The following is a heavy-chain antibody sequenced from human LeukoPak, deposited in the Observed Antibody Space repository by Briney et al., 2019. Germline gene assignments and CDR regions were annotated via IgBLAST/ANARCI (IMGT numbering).Heavy chain of an antibody. CDR3: TRGRTTVDRFDP. V-gene: IGHV1-2*02. CDR1: GYTFTGYY. Sequence: ASVKVSCKASGYTFTGYYIHWVRQAPRQGLEWMGWINPNSGDTNYAQKFQGRVTMTRDTSISTAFMDLSRLRVDDSAVYYCTRGRTTVDRFDPWGQGTLVTVSS. D-gene: IGHD4-23*01. J-gene: IGHJ5*02. CDR2: INPNSGDT.